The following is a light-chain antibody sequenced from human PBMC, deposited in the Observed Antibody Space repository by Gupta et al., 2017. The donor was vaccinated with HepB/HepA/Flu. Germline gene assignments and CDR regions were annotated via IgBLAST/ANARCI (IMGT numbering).Light chain of an antibody. V-gene: IGKV3-15*01. CDR2: DTS. Sequence: EVVMTQSPATLSVSPGEGATLSCGASQSINRNLAWYQQKPGQAPRLLIYDTSTRATGIPARFSGSGSGTEFTLTISSLQSEDFAVYHCQQYHNGPPITFGQGTRLEIK. J-gene: IGKJ5*01. CDR1: QSINRN. CDR3: QQYHNGPPIT.